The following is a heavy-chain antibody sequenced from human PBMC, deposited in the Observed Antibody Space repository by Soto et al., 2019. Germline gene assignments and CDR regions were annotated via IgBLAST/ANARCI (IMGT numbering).Heavy chain of an antibody. Sequence: ETLSLTCTVSGGSISSSSYYWVWIRQPPGKGLEWIGSFYYSGNTYYNSSLKSRVTISGDTSENQFSLKLRSVTAADTAVYYCARQVVDGAVAGSGSFDSWGQGTLVTVSS. CDR2: FYYSGNT. CDR1: GGSISSSSYY. J-gene: IGHJ4*02. CDR3: ARQVVDGAVAGSGSFDS. D-gene: IGHD3-10*01. V-gene: IGHV4-39*01.